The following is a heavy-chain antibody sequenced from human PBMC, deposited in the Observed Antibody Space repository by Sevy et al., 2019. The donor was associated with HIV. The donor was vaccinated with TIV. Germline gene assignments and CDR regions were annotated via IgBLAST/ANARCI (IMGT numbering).Heavy chain of an antibody. V-gene: IGHV3-11*01. Sequence: GGSLRLSCAASRFTFSDYYMSWIRQAPGKGLEWVSYISSSGRTVYYEDSVKGRFTISRDNAKNSLYLQMNSLRAEDTAVYYCARGGLGGSSGWYYFDYWGQGTLVTSPQ. CDR1: RFTFSDYY. D-gene: IGHD6-19*01. CDR2: ISSSGRTV. CDR3: ARGGLGGSSGWYYFDY. J-gene: IGHJ4*02.